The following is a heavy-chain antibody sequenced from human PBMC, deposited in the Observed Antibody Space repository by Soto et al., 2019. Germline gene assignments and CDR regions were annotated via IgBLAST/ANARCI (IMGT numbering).Heavy chain of an antibody. CDR1: GYSFTSYW. CDR2: IYPGDSDT. Sequence: GESLKISCKGSGYSFTSYWIGWVRQMPGKGLEWMGIIYPGDSDTRYSPSFQGQVTISADKSISTAYLQWSSLKASDTAMYYCARLLRRTPGIAAAGIGYYGMDVWGQGTTVTVSS. D-gene: IGHD6-13*01. J-gene: IGHJ6*02. V-gene: IGHV5-51*01. CDR3: ARLLRRTPGIAAAGIGYYGMDV.